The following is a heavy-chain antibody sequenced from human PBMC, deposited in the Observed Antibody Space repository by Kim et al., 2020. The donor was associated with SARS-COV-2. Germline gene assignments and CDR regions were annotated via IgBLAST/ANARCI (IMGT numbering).Heavy chain of an antibody. CDR2: IENGGST. CDR3: ARDRVPYDSRGYPLAYYYAMDV. Sequence: SETLSLTCTVSGGSISSGNSYCSWVRHPPGKGLEWIGYIENGGSTNYNPSLKSRLTILEDTSKNQFSLKLRSVTAADTAVYYCARDRVPYDSRGYPLAYYYAMDVWGQGTTVTVSS. D-gene: IGHD3-22*01. J-gene: IGHJ6*02. CDR1: GGSISSGNSY. V-gene: IGHV4-30-4*01.